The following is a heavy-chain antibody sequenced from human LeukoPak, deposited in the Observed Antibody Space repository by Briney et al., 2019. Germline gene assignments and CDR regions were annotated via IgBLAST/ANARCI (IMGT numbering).Heavy chain of an antibody. CDR2: IWFDGSNK. D-gene: IGHD1-26*01. CDR1: GFTFSSHG. Sequence: GSLRLSCAASGFTFSSHGMLWVRQAPGKGLEWVALIWFDGSNKYYADSVKGRFTISRDNSKNTLNLQMNSLRAEDTAVYYCARMTGSAFDIWGQGTMVTASS. V-gene: IGHV3-33*01. CDR3: ARMTGSAFDI. J-gene: IGHJ3*02.